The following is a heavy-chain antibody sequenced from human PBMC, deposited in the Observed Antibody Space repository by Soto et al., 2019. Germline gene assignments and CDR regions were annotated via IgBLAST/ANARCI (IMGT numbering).Heavy chain of an antibody. CDR3: AKDRSAYYDSNGYYLDAFDI. CDR2: ISYDGSNK. D-gene: IGHD3-22*01. J-gene: IGHJ3*02. CDR1: GFTFSSYG. V-gene: IGHV3-30*18. Sequence: PGGSLRLSCAASGFTFSSYGMHWVRQAPGKGLEWVAVISYDGSNKYYADSVKGRFTISRDNSKNTLYLQMNSLRAEDTAVYYCAKDRSAYYDSNGYYLDAFDIWGQGTMVTVSS.